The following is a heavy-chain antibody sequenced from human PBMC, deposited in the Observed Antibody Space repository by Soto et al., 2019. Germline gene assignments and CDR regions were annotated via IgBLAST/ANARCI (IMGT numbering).Heavy chain of an antibody. CDR2: IKQDGSEK. CDR3: ARDGLYCTYANCRGDAYDV. CDR1: GFTFRTYW. J-gene: IGHJ3*01. Sequence: EVQLVGSGGGLVQPGGSLRLSCVASGFTFRTYWMTWVRQAPGKGLEWGANIKQDGSEKYYVDSVRGRFAISRDNAKDSLYLQMNSLRVEDTAVYYCARDGLYCTYANCRGDAYDVWDQGTMVTVSS. V-gene: IGHV3-7*04. D-gene: IGHD2-8*01.